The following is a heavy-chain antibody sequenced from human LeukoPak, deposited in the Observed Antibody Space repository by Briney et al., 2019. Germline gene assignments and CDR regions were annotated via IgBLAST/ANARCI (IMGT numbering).Heavy chain of an antibody. J-gene: IGHJ4*02. D-gene: IGHD3-3*01. CDR1: GGSFSGYY. CDR2: INQNAST. V-gene: IGHV4-34*01. Sequence: ASETLSLTCAIYGGSFSGYYWSWIRQPPGKWLEWIEAINQNASTNYNPSLKSRVTISVDTSKNQFSLKLSSVTAADTAVYYCARGPSLITIFGVVKYYFDYWGQGTLVTVSS. CDR3: ARGPSLITIFGVVKYYFDY.